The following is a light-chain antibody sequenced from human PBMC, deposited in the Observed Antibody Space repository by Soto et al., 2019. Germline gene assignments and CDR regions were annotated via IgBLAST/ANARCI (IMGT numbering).Light chain of an antibody. CDR1: SIDVGSYNL. J-gene: IGLJ2*01. CDR3: SKERCNNHVV. Sequence: QSALTQPASVSGSPGQSITISCTGTSIDVGSYNLVSWFQQHPGKAPKLLIYEVNKRPPGVSNRFSGSESGHSASLTISGLQADDEADYYCSKERCNNHVVFGGGTKVTVL. CDR2: EVN. V-gene: IGLV2-23*02.